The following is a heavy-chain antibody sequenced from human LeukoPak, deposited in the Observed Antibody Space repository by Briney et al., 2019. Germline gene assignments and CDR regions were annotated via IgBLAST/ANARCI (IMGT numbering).Heavy chain of an antibody. J-gene: IGHJ4*02. CDR3: ARDNPHYYGSGSYLY. Sequence: SETLSLTCTVSGGSISSYYWSWIRQPPGKGLEWIGYIYYSGSTNYNPSLKSRVTISVDTSKNQFSLKLSSVTAADTAVYYCARDNPHYYGSGSYLYWGQGTLVTVSS. D-gene: IGHD3-10*01. V-gene: IGHV4-59*01. CDR1: GGSISSYY. CDR2: IYYSGST.